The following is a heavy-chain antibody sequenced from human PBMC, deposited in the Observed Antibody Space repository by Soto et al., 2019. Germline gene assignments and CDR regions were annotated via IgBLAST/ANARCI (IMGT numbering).Heavy chain of an antibody. CDR3: AREQGIAAADYYYYGMDV. D-gene: IGHD6-13*01. V-gene: IGHV1-69*01. Sequence: GGSLRLSCKASGGTFSSYAISWVRQAPGQGLEWMGGIIPIFGTANYAQKFQGRVTITADESTSTAYMELSSLRSEDTAVYYCAREQGIAAADYYYYGMDVWGQGTTVTVSS. CDR1: GGTFSSYA. J-gene: IGHJ6*02. CDR2: IIPIFGTA.